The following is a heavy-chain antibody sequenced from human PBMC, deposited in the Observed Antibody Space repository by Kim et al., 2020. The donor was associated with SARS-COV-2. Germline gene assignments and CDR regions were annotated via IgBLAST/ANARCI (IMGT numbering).Heavy chain of an antibody. V-gene: IGHV3-15*01. J-gene: IGHJ4*02. CDR3: LSRWAF. Sequence: GGSLRLSCAASGFTFTDTWMSWVRQVPGKGLEWVGGVRDRNDGGTADYAAPVKGRFTISRDDSTKTLFLQMNGLKIEDTAVYYCLSRWAFWSRGTLVTVSS. D-gene: IGHD1-26*01. CDR2: VRDRNDGGTA. CDR1: GFTFTDTW.